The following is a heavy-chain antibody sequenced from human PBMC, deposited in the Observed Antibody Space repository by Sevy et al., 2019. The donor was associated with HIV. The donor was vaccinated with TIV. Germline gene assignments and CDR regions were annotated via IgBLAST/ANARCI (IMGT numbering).Heavy chain of an antibody. Sequence: GGSLRLSCAVSGFSFDSYGMTWVRQAPGKGLEWVSGISGSGTRTYYADSVKGRFSISRDNSKNRLYLQMNSLRSEDTAIYYCGKGGGGHYDPDEIGYYFYYYNMDVWGIGTTVTVSS. CDR2: ISGSGTRT. CDR1: GFSFDSYG. V-gene: IGHV3-23*01. D-gene: IGHD3-22*01. CDR3: GKGGGGHYDPDEIGYYFYYYNMDV. J-gene: IGHJ6*03.